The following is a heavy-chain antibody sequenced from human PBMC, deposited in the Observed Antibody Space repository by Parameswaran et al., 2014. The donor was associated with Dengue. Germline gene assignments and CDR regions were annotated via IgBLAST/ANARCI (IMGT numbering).Heavy chain of an antibody. Sequence: AISSARWIRQPPGKGLEWIGYVYHSGSTNYNPSLKSRVTISVDTSKNQFSLKLRSVTAADRAVYYCARASSGSYWELSACDIWGQGTSVTVSS. V-gene: IGHV4-59*01. CDR3: ARASSGSYWELSACDI. CDR1: AISSA. CDR2: VYHSGST. J-gene: IGHJ3*02. D-gene: IGHD1-26*01.